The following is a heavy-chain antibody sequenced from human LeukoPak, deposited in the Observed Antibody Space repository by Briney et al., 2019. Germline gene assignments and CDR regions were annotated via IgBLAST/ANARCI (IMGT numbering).Heavy chain of an antibody. CDR3: ARVGYYESSGYYEY. Sequence: ASVKVSCKASGYTLTDYYMHWVRQAPGQGLEWMGRINPNSGGTNYAQKFQGRVTMTRDTSISTVYMELSRLRSDDTAVYYCARVGYYESSGYYEYLGQGTLVTVSS. V-gene: IGHV1-2*06. D-gene: IGHD3-22*01. CDR1: GYTLTDYY. CDR2: INPNSGGT. J-gene: IGHJ4*02.